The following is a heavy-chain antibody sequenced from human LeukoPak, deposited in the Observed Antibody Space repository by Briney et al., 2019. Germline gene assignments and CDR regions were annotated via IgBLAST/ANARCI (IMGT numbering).Heavy chain of an antibody. Sequence: PGGSLRLSCAASGFTFSSYAMHWVRQAPGKGLEWVAVISYDGSNKYYADSVKGRFTISRDNSKNTLYLQMNSLRAEDTAVYYCARVWGPHYDFWSGEEYYFDYWGQGTLVTVSS. V-gene: IGHV3-30-3*01. CDR2: ISYDGSNK. CDR3: ARVWGPHYDFWSGEEYYFDY. CDR1: GFTFSSYA. D-gene: IGHD3-3*01. J-gene: IGHJ4*02.